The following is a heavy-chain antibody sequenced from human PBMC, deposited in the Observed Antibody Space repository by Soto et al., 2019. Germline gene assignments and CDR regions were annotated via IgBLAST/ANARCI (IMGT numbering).Heavy chain of an antibody. J-gene: IGHJ3*02. CDR2: IRSKANSYAP. CDR1: GFTFSGSA. CDR3: TRLRSWLQHHDAFDI. Sequence: GGSLRLSCAASGFTFSGSAMHWVRQASGKGLEWVGRIRSKANSYAPAYAASVKGRSTISRDDSKNTASLPMNSLKTEDTAVYYCTRLRSWLQHHDAFDIWGQGTMVTVSS. V-gene: IGHV3-73*01. D-gene: IGHD5-12*01.